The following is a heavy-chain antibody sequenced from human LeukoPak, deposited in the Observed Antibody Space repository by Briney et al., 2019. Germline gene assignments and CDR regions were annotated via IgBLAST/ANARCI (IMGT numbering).Heavy chain of an antibody. CDR2: IHSGGNT. V-gene: IGHV3-66*01. D-gene: IGHD4-17*01. CDR1: GFTVSSSY. J-gene: IGHJ4*02. CDR3: VGATGFGY. Sequence: GGSLTLSCAVSGFTVSSSYMSRVRQAPGKGLEWVSVIHSGGNTYYADSVTGRFTVSRDKSKNTVSLQMNSLRVGDTAVYYCVGATGFGYWGQGTQVTVSS.